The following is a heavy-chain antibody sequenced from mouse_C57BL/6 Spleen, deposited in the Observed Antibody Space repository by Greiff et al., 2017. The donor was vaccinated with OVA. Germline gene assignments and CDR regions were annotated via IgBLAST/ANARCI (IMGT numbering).Heavy chain of an antibody. D-gene: IGHD1-1*01. Sequence: VQLQQSGPGLVQPSQSLSITCTVSGFSLTSYGVHWVRQSSGKGLEWLGVIWSGGSTDYNAAFISRLSISKDNSKSKVFFKMNSLQADDTAIYYCARRGTVVAREYFDVWGTGTTVTVSS. CDR3: ARRGTVVAREYFDV. CDR2: IWSGGST. CDR1: GFSLTSYG. V-gene: IGHV2-2*01. J-gene: IGHJ1*03.